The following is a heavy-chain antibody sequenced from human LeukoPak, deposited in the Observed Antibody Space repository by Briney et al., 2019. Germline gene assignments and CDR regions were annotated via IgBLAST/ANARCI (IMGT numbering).Heavy chain of an antibody. V-gene: IGHV3-66*01. CDR3: VRDPRDGYGHFDY. CDR2: IYIEGYT. CDR1: GFTFSGNH. D-gene: IGHD5-24*01. Sequence: GRSLRLSYVVSGFTFSGNHISWVRQAPGKGPEWVSVIYIEGYTYYADSVKGRFTISRDNSKNTVYLQMNSLKPEDTAVYYCVRDPRDGYGHFDYWGQGTLVTVSS. J-gene: IGHJ4*02.